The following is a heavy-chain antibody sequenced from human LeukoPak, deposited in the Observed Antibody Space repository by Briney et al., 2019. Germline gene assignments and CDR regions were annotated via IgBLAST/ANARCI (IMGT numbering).Heavy chain of an antibody. V-gene: IGHV4-39*01. Sequence: SETPSLTCTVSGGSISSSSYYWGWIRQPPGKGLEWIGSIYYSGSTYYNPSLKSRVTISVDTSKNQFSLKLSSVTAADTAVYYCARQAVRSSGYIDYWGQGTLVTVSS. CDR2: IYYSGST. CDR3: ARQAVRSSGYIDY. J-gene: IGHJ4*02. CDR1: GGSISSSSYY. D-gene: IGHD3-22*01.